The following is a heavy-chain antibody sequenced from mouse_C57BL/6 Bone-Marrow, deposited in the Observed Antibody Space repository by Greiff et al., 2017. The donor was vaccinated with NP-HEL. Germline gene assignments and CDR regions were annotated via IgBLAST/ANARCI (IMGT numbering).Heavy chain of an antibody. D-gene: IGHD4-1*01. CDR2: IYPRSGTT. Sequence: QVQLQQSGAELARPGASVKLSCKASGYTFTSYGISWVKQRTGQGLEWIGEIYPRSGTTYYNEKFKGKATLTADKSSSTAYMELRRLTSEDSAVYFCARWDLGPLAYWGQGTLVTVSA. J-gene: IGHJ3*01. V-gene: IGHV1-81*01. CDR1: GYTFTSYG. CDR3: ARWDLGPLAY.